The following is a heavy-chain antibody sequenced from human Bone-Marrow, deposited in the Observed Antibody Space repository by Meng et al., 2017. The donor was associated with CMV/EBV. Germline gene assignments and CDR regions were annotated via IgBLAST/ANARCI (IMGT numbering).Heavy chain of an antibody. J-gene: IGHJ6*02. CDR3: ARVLVVRGKGLYGMDV. Sequence: GGSLRLSCAASGFTFSDHYMDWVRQAPGKGLEWVGRTRNKANSYTTEYAASVKGRFTISRDDSKNSLYLQMNSLKTEDTAVYYCARVLVVRGKGLYGMDVWGQRTTVTVSS. CDR1: GFTFSDHY. V-gene: IGHV3-72*01. CDR2: TRNKANSYTT. D-gene: IGHD3-10*01.